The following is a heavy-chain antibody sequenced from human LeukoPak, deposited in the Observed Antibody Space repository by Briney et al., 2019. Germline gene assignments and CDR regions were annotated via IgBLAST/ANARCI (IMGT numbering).Heavy chain of an antibody. CDR3: ARHLPRTDIGYAFDI. V-gene: IGHV4-59*01. D-gene: IGHD2-15*01. J-gene: IGHJ3*02. Sequence: SETLSLTCTVSGGSISSYYWSWIRQPPGKGLEWIGYIYYSGSTNYNPSLKSRVTTSVDTSKNQFSLKLSSVTAADTAVYYCARHLPRTDIGYAFDIWGQGTVVTVSS. CDR2: IYYSGST. CDR1: GGSISSYY.